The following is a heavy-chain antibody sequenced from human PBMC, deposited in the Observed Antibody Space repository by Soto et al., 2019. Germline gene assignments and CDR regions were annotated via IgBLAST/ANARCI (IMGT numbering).Heavy chain of an antibody. CDR3: ARDRYSSGWFDY. CDR1: GGSISSYY. J-gene: IGHJ4*02. V-gene: IGHV4-59*01. Sequence: SETLSLTCTVSGGSISSYYWSWIRQPPGKGLEWIGYIYYSGSTNYNPSLKSRVTISVDTSKNQFSLKLSSVTAADTAVYYCARDRYSSGWFDYWGQGTLVTVSS. CDR2: IYYSGST. D-gene: IGHD6-19*01.